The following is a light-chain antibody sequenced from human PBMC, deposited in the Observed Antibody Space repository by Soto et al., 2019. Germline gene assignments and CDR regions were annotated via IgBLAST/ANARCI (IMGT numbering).Light chain of an antibody. CDR1: SSDVGGYNY. V-gene: IGLV2-8*01. CDR2: EVS. Sequence: QSALTQPPSASGSPGQSVTISCTGTSSDVGGYNYVSWYQHHPGKAPKLIIYEVSKWPLGVPHRFSGSKSGNTASLTVSGLQAEDAADYYCSSYAGSKNLVFGGGTKLTVL. CDR3: SSYAGSKNLV. J-gene: IGLJ2*01.